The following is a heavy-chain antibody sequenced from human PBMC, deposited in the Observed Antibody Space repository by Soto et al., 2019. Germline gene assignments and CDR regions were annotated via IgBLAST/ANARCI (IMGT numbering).Heavy chain of an antibody. V-gene: IGHV1-18*04. Sequence: ASVKVSCKASGYTFTSHVITWVRQAPGQPLEWLGWISLYSDGTNYAQKFQGRVSMTTDTSTTTAYMELRSLRSDDTAVYYCARVVPGAEAWFGPWGQGTLVTVSS. J-gene: IGHJ5*02. CDR2: ISLYSDGT. CDR3: ARVVPGAEAWFGP. D-gene: IGHD2-2*01. CDR1: GYTFTSHV.